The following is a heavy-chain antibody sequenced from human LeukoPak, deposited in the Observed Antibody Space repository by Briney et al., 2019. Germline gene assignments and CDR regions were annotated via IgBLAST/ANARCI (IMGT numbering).Heavy chain of an antibody. D-gene: IGHD3-22*01. Sequence: SVKVSCKASGCTFTSYGISWVRQAPGQGLEWMGRIIPILGIANYAQKFQGRVTITADKSTSTAYMELSSLRSEDTAVYYCARDSDTYYYDSSGYFDPRWFDPWGQGTLVTVSS. J-gene: IGHJ5*02. V-gene: IGHV1-69*04. CDR1: GCTFTSYG. CDR2: IIPILGIA. CDR3: ARDSDTYYYDSSGYFDPRWFDP.